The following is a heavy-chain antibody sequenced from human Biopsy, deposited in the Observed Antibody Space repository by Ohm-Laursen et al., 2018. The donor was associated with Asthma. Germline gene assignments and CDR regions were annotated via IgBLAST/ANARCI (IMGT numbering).Heavy chain of an antibody. CDR2: ISYDGGNK. D-gene: IGHD6-19*01. Sequence: SLRLSCAAFGFTFSIYDIHWVRQAPGKGLEWVAVISYDGGNKFYGDSVKGRFTLSRDNSKNTLSLQMNSLTAEDTAVYYCAREGVAGTHIEDWGQGTLVTVSS. V-gene: IGHV3-30*03. CDR3: AREGVAGTHIED. CDR1: GFTFSIYD. J-gene: IGHJ4*02.